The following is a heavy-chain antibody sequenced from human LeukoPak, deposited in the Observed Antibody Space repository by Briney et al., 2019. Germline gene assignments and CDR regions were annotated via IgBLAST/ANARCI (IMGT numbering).Heavy chain of an antibody. CDR1: GYTFTGYY. CDR2: INPNSGGT. Sequence: ASVKVSCKASGYTFTGYYMHWVRQAPGQGLEWMGWINPNSGGTNYAQKFQGRVTMTRDTSISTACMELSRLRSDDTAVYYCARDLDNAAALGSHAFDIWGQGTMVTVSS. D-gene: IGHD6-13*01. J-gene: IGHJ3*02. V-gene: IGHV1-2*02. CDR3: ARDLDNAAALGSHAFDI.